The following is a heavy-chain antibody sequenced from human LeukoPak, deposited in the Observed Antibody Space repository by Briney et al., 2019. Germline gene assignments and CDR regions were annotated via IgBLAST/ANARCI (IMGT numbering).Heavy chain of an antibody. Sequence: GGSLRLSCRGSGFIYGNYWMTWVRQAPGKGLEWVAVIWYDGSNKYYADSVKGRFTISRDNSKNTLYLQMNSLRAEDTAVYYCARDRRGSSWYYFDYWGQGTLVTVSS. V-gene: IGHV3-33*08. D-gene: IGHD6-13*01. CDR2: IWYDGSNK. J-gene: IGHJ4*02. CDR3: ARDRRGSSWYYFDY. CDR1: GFIYGNYW.